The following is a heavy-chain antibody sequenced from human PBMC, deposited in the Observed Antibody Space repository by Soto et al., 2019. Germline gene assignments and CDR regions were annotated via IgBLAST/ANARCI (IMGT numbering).Heavy chain of an antibody. CDR3: ARGLVVVAATHWFDP. Sequence: SETLSLTCAVYGGSFSGYYWSWIRQPPGKGLEWIGEINHSGSTNYNPSLKSRVTISVDTSKNQFSLKLGSVTAADTAVYYCARGLVVVAATHWFDPWGQGTLVTVSS. J-gene: IGHJ5*02. V-gene: IGHV4-34*01. CDR1: GGSFSGYY. CDR2: INHSGST. D-gene: IGHD2-15*01.